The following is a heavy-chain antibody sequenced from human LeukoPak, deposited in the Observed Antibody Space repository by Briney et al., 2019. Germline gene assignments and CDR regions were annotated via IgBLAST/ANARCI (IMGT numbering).Heavy chain of an antibody. Sequence: PGGSVRLSCAASGFTFSSYSMNWVRQAPGKGLEWVSSTSSSSSYIYYADSVKGRFTISRDNAKNPLYLQMNSLRAEDTAVYYCARVLSPLVAGIPLDYWGQGTLVTVSS. V-gene: IGHV3-21*01. J-gene: IGHJ4*02. CDR3: ARVLSPLVAGIPLDY. CDR2: TSSSSSYI. CDR1: GFTFSSYS. D-gene: IGHD6-19*01.